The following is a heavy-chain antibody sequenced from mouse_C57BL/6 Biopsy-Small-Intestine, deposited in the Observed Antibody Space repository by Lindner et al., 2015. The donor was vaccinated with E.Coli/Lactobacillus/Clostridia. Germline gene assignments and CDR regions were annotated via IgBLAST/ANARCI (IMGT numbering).Heavy chain of an antibody. CDR2: ISGYNGKT. V-gene: IGHV1-20*01. Sequence: SVKVSCKTSGYTFANHGISWVRQAPGQGLEWMGWISGYNGKTIYAQKLQGRVTMTTDTSTSTVYMELGSLRSDDTAVYYCARGWTAWLQLYYFEYWGQGTLVTVSS. D-gene: IGHD1-2*01. J-gene: IGHJ2*01. CDR3: ARGWTAWLQLYYFEY. CDR1: GYTFANHG.